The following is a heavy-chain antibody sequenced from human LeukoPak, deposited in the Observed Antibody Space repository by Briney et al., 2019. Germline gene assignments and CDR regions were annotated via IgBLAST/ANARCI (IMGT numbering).Heavy chain of an antibody. V-gene: IGHV3-48*03. CDR2: IICSGGTI. CDR1: GTTFSSYE. D-gene: IGHD2-8*01. CDR3: ARSYCTNGVCYRIAFDI. J-gene: IGHJ3*02. Sequence: GGPLRLPCGAPGTTFSSYETNWVPQSPGKAREGVSYIICSGGTIYYADFVKGRFTISRDNAKTSLYLQMNSLRAEDTAVYYGARSYCTNGVCYRIAFDIWGQGTMVTVSS.